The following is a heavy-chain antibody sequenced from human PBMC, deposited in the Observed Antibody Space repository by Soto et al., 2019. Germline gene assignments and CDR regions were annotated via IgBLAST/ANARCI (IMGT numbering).Heavy chain of an antibody. Sequence: PGGSLRLSCAASGFTFSSYAMSWVRQAPGKGLEWVSAISASGGSTYYADSVKGRFTISRDNSKNTLYLQMNSLRAEDTAVYYCAKLEYYDILTGSYWGQGTLVTVSS. J-gene: IGHJ4*02. CDR3: AKLEYYDILTGSY. CDR1: GFTFSSYA. CDR2: ISASGGST. D-gene: IGHD3-9*01. V-gene: IGHV3-23*01.